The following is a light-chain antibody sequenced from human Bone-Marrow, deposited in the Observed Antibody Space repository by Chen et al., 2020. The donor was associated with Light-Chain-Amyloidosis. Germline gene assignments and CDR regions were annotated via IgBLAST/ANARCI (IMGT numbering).Light chain of an antibody. CDR1: ESISTW. J-gene: IGKJ1*01. CDR2: DAS. V-gene: IGKV1-5*01. CDR3: HQYYTYPWT. Sequence: DIQLTQSPSTLFAFVGDRATITCRVSESISTWLAWYQQKPGKAPKFLIYDASRLESGVPSRFSGSGSETEFTLTISSLQPDDFATYFCHQYYTYPWTFGQGATVEV.